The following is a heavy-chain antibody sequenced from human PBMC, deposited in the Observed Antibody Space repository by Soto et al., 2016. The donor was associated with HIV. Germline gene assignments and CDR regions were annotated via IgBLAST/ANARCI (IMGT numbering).Heavy chain of an antibody. CDR3: VRDMMTGYSTRPRVIT. CDR1: GFTFRTSW. V-gene: IGHV3-74*01. CDR2: INNDGSST. D-gene: IGHD2-8*01. J-gene: IGHJ1*01. Sequence: LGESGGGLVQPGRSLRISCATSGFTFRTSWMHWVRQTPGKGLMWISHINNDGSSTNYADSVKGRFTVSRDNTKNMLYLQMNYLTAEDTGVYYCVRDMMTGYSTRPRVITWGQGPWSTVSS.